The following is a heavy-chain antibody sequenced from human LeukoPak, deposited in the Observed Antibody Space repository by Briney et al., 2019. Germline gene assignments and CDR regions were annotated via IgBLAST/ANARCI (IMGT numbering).Heavy chain of an antibody. D-gene: IGHD6-13*01. V-gene: IGHV3-15*01. CDR2: IKSQADGGTA. Sequence: GGSLSLSCAASGLSLSNVYVRWVRQTPGKGLECVGHIKSQADGGTADYAASVKRRFSISRDDSANTLYLQMNSLKTEDTAVYYCTPGHYSSLWGQGTLVTVS. CDR3: TPGHYSSL. J-gene: IGHJ4*02. CDR1: GLSLSNVY.